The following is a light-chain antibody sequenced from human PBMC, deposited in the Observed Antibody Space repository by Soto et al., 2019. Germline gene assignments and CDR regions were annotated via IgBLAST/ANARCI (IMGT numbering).Light chain of an antibody. CDR1: QGVTTN. Sequence: EIVMTQSPASLSVSPVERVTLSCRAGQGVTTNFAWYQQKSGQSPRLLIYDVSTRATGVPARFSDTGSETDFTLTISGLQSEDSAVYFCQQYNNWPFSFGQGTRL. CDR2: DVS. J-gene: IGKJ5*01. CDR3: QQYNNWPFS. V-gene: IGKV3-15*01.